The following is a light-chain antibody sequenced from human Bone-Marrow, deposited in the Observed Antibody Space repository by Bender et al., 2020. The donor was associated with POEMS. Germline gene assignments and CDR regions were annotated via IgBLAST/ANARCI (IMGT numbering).Light chain of an antibody. CDR3: SSYTANNNLV. Sequence: QSALTQPASVSGSPGQSITISCTETNSDIIDFNYVSWYQQHPGKAPKLMIYNVSLRPSGVSDRFSGSKSGNTASLTVSGLQADDEADYYCSSYTANNNLVFGGGTKLTVL. CDR2: NVS. V-gene: IGLV2-14*03. J-gene: IGLJ3*02. CDR1: NSDIIDFNY.